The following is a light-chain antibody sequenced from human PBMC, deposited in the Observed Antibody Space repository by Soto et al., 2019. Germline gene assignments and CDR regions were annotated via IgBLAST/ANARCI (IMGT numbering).Light chain of an antibody. CDR2: LGS. V-gene: IGKV2-28*01. Sequence: DVVMTLSPLSLPVTPGEPASISCRSSQSLLHSYGYNYLDWYLQKPGQSPQLLICLGSIRASGVPDRFSGSGAGTDCTLRLSRLEADDVGVFYCMQALQTRYTFGQGTKLEIK. CDR1: QSLLHSYGYNY. CDR3: MQALQTRYT. J-gene: IGKJ2*01.